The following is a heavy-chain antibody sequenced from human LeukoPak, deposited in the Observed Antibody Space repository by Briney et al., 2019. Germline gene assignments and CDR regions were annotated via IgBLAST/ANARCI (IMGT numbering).Heavy chain of an antibody. CDR1: GFTFSSYS. J-gene: IGHJ4*02. V-gene: IGHV3-21*01. Sequence: GGSLRLSCAASGFTFSSYSMNWVRQAPGKGLEWVSSISSSSSYIYYADSVKGRFTISRDNAKNSLYLQMNSLRAEDTAVYYCARETGGSSWYPDYFDYWGQGTLVTVSS. CDR3: ARETGGSSWYPDYFDY. CDR2: ISSSSSYI. D-gene: IGHD6-13*01.